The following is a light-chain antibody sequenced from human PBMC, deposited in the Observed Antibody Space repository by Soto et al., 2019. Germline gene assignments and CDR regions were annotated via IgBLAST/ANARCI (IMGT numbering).Light chain of an antibody. CDR1: QSVTGSH. J-gene: IGKJ1*01. Sequence: EIVLTQSPGTLPLSPGERATLSCRASQSVTGSHLAWYQQKPGQAPRLLIYGASSRATGIPDRFSGSGSGTDFTLTISTLEPEDFALYYCQQYASSPWTFDQGTKVEIK. CDR2: GAS. V-gene: IGKV3-20*01. CDR3: QQYASSPWT.